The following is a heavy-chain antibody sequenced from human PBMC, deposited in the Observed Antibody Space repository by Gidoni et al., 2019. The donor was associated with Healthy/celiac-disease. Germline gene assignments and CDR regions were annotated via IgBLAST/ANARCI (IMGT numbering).Heavy chain of an antibody. J-gene: IGHJ4*02. CDR1: GFNFSSYS. D-gene: IGHD2-15*01. V-gene: IGHV3-21*01. CDR3: AREVGQTPKEEDY. CDR2: ISSSSSYI. Sequence: EVQLVESGGGLVKPGGSLRPSCAASGFNFSSYSMNWVRQAPGKGLEWVSSISSSSSYIYYAASVQGRFTISRDNAKNSLYLQMNSLRAEDTAVYYCAREVGQTPKEEDYWGQGTLVTVSS.